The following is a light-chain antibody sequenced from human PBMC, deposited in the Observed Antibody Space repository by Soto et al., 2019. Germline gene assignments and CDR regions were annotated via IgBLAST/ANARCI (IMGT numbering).Light chain of an antibody. Sequence: QSALTQPASVSGSPGQSITISCTGTSSDVGGYNSVSWYRQDPGKAPKLMIYDVTNRPSGVSNRFSGSKSGNTASLTISGLQAEDEADYYCSSFTSDSPYVFGTGTQLTVL. CDR1: SSDVGGYNS. CDR3: SSFTSDSPYV. V-gene: IGLV2-14*01. J-gene: IGLJ1*01. CDR2: DVT.